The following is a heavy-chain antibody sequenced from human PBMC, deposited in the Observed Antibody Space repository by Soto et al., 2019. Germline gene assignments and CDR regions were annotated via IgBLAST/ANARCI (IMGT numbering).Heavy chain of an antibody. D-gene: IGHD3-3*02. CDR2: IYHSGNT. V-gene: IGHV4-38-2*01. J-gene: IGHJ4*02. CDR3: ARVKLAGRGSFHD. Sequence: SYTLSLTCAVAGYSITNGYYWGWIRQPPGKGLEWIGSIYHSGNTYYNPSLKSRVTLSIDTSKNQFSLKLRSVTAADTAMYYCARVKLAGRGSFHDWGQGTLVTGSS. CDR1: GYSITNGYY.